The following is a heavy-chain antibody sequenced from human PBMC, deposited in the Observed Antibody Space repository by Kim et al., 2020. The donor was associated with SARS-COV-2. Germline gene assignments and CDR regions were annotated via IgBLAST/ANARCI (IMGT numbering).Heavy chain of an antibody. D-gene: IGHD3-3*01. J-gene: IGHJ4*02. CDR3: ARAPPYYDFWSGYRPPRGPHFDY. Sequence: ASVKVSCKASGYTFTSYDINWVRQATGQGLEWMGWMNPNSGNTGYAQKFQGRVTMTRNTSISTAYMELSSLRSEDTAVYYCARAPPYYDFWSGYRPPRGPHFDYWGQGTLVTVSS. CDR1: GYTFTSYD. V-gene: IGHV1-8*01. CDR2: MNPNSGNT.